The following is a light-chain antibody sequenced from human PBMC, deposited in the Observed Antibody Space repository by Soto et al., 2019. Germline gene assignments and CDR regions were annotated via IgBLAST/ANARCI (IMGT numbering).Light chain of an antibody. J-gene: IGKJ3*01. CDR1: QSVSSNY. Sequence: EIVLTQSPGTLSLSPGERATLSCRASQSVSSNYVTWYKQKPGQAPRLLIYGASSRATGSPDRFSGSGSGTDFTLTISRLEPEDFAVYYCQQYGSSPFTFGPGTKVDIK. V-gene: IGKV3-20*01. CDR3: QQYGSSPFT. CDR2: GAS.